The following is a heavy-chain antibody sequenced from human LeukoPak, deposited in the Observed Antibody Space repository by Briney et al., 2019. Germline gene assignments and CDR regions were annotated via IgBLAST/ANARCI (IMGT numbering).Heavy chain of an antibody. D-gene: IGHD4-17*01. V-gene: IGHV3-66*01. CDR3: ARDMNGDQFDC. CDR1: GFAVSSNY. J-gene: IGHJ4*02. CDR2: ISGGGST. Sequence: PGGSLRLSCAASGFAVSSNYMSWVRQAPGKGLEWVSLISGGGSTYYADSVKGRFTISRDNSKNTLYLQMNSVRAEDTAVYYCARDMNGDQFDCWGQGILVTVSS.